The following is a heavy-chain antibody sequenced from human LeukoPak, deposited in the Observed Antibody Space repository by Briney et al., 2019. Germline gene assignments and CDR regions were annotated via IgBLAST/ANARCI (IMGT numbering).Heavy chain of an antibody. CDR3: ARGNDVLRYFDWLSDRPHNFDY. D-gene: IGHD3-9*01. Sequence: PGGSLRLSCAASGFTFSSYSMNWVRQAPGKGLEWVSYISSSSSTIYYADSVKGRFTISRDNAKNSLYLQMNSLRAEDTAVYYCARGNDVLRYFDWLSDRPHNFDYWGQGTLVTVSS. J-gene: IGHJ4*02. CDR1: GFTFSSYS. V-gene: IGHV3-48*04. CDR2: ISSSSSTI.